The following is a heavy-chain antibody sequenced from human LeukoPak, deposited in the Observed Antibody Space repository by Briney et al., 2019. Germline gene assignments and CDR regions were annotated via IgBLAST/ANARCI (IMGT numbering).Heavy chain of an antibody. Sequence: GGSLRLSCAASGFTFSSYGMHRVRQAPGKGLEWEAVISYDGSNKYYADSVKGRFTISRDNSKNTLYLQMNSLRAEDTAVYYCVKGRSGTLYYFDYWGQGTLVTVSS. CDR2: ISYDGSNK. CDR3: VKGRSGTLYYFDY. V-gene: IGHV3-30*03. D-gene: IGHD3-10*01. CDR1: GFTFSSYG. J-gene: IGHJ4*02.